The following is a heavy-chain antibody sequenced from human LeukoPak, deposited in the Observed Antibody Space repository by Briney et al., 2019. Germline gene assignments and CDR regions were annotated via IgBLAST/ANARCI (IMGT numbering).Heavy chain of an antibody. Sequence: PSETLSLTCAVYGGTFSGYYWSWIRQPPGKGLEWIGEINHSGNTNYNPSLKSRVTISIDTSKNQFSLKLSSVTAADTAVYYCAREVYSSRRPPYYFDYWGQGTLVTVSS. CDR1: GGTFSGYY. CDR2: INHSGNT. V-gene: IGHV4-34*01. D-gene: IGHD6-13*01. J-gene: IGHJ4*02. CDR3: AREVYSSRRPPYYFDY.